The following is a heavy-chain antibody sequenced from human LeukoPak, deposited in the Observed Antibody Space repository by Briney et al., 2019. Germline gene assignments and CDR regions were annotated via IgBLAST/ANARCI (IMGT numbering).Heavy chain of an antibody. CDR2: ISYDGSNK. CDR3: AKVGSRVTSAPDDY. V-gene: IGHV3-30*18. D-gene: IGHD4-17*01. CDR1: GFTFSSYG. Sequence: GGSLRLSCAASGFTFSSYGMHWVRQAPGKGLEWVAVISYDGSNKYYADSVKGRFTISRDNSKNTLYLQMNSLRAADTAVYYCAKVGSRVTSAPDDYWGQGTLVTVSS. J-gene: IGHJ4*02.